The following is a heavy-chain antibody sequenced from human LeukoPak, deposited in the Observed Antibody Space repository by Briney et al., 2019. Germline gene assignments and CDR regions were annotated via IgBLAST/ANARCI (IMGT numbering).Heavy chain of an antibody. Sequence: GASVKVSCKASGYTFTSYYMHWVRQAPGQGLEWMGIINPSGGSTSYAQKFQGRVTMTRDTSTSTVYMELSSLRSEDTAVYYCARVWSYGYPGYYFDYWGQGTLVTVSS. J-gene: IGHJ4*02. CDR1: GYTFTSYY. CDR3: ARVWSYGYPGYYFDY. V-gene: IGHV1-46*01. CDR2: INPSGGST. D-gene: IGHD6-25*01.